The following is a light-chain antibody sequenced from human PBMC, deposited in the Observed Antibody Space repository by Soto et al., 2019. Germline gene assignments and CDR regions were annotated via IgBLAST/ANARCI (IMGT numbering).Light chain of an antibody. Sequence: IQMTQSPSTLSGSVGDRVTITCRASQTISSWLAWYQQQPGKAPKLLIYETSSLEDGVPSRFTGSGSGTESSLTITSLQPEDFASYYCQQYKDYWTFGQGTKVDIK. J-gene: IGKJ1*01. CDR1: QTISSW. CDR2: ETS. CDR3: QQYKDYWT. V-gene: IGKV1-5*03.